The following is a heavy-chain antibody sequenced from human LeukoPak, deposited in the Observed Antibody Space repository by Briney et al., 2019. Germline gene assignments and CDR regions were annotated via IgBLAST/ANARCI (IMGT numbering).Heavy chain of an antibody. CDR1: GFTLSTYN. CDR3: ARDRDWNSGFDY. J-gene: IGHJ4*02. V-gene: IGHV3-21*01. CDR2: ISTSSRYI. D-gene: IGHD1-7*01. Sequence: GGSLRLSCAASGFTLSTYNMKWVRQAPRKGLEWVSSISTSSRYIYYADSVKGRFTISRDNARNSLYLQMNSLRAEDTAVYYCARDRDWNSGFDYWGQGTLVTVSS.